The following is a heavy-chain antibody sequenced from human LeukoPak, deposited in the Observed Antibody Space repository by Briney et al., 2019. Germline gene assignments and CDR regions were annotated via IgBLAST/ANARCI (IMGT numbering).Heavy chain of an antibody. Sequence: GGSLRLSCAASGFTFSSYAMSWVRQAPARGLEWVSSLRGDGETFYADSVKGRFTLSRDNSQNTLYLQMNTLRAEDTALYYCARDNRLRFGFDIWGQGTMVTVSS. D-gene: IGHD1-14*01. V-gene: IGHV3-23*01. J-gene: IGHJ3*02. CDR3: ARDNRLRFGFDI. CDR2: LRGDGET. CDR1: GFTFSSYA.